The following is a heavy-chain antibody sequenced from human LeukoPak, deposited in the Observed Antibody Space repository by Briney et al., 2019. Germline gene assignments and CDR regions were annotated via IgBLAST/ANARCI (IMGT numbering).Heavy chain of an antibody. Sequence: PGGSLRLSCAVSGFTVSAHYMSWVRQAPGKGLECVSFLYTGGDTYYADSVKGRFTISRDNSKNTLYLQMNSLRAEDTAVYYCAKDVTWPYYYGMDVWGQGTTVTVSS. J-gene: IGHJ6*02. V-gene: IGHV3-53*05. CDR1: GFTVSAHY. CDR3: AKDVTWPYYYGMDV. CDR2: LYTGGDT. D-gene: IGHD1-14*01.